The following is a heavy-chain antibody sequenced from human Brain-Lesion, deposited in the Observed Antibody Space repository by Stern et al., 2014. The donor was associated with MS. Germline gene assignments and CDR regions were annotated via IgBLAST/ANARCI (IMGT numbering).Heavy chain of an antibody. V-gene: IGHV3-30*18. CDR1: GFTFGSCA. CDR2: VSYDGSNK. CDR3: AKDRQYLTYFFDH. J-gene: IGHJ5*02. D-gene: IGHD2/OR15-2a*01. Sequence: QLVQSGGGVVQPGRPLRLSCVASGFTFGSCAMPWVRQAPGKGLERVAGVSYDGSNKYYADSVKGRFTISTDNSQNTLYMQMSSLRPEDTAVYYCAKDRQYLTYFFDHWGQGSLVTVSS.